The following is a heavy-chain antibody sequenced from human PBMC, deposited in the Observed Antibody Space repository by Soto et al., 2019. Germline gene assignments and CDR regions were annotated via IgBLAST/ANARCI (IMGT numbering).Heavy chain of an antibody. J-gene: IGHJ4*02. CDR2: IYYRGNT. D-gene: IGHD3-9*01. CDR1: GGSIGTYY. Sequence: SETLSLTCTVSGGSIGTYYWSWIRQPPGKGLEWIGYIYYRGNTDYNPSLKSRVTISLDTPKNQFSLKLSSVTAADTAVYYCARHPGYYDILTGYTTYYFDYWGQGTLVTVSS. V-gene: IGHV4-59*08. CDR3: ARHPGYYDILTGYTTYYFDY.